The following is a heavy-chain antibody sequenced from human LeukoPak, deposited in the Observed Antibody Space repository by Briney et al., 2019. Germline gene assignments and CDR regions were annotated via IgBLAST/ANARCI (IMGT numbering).Heavy chain of an antibody. CDR1: GGSFSGYY. Sequence: PSETPSLTCAVYGGSFSGYYWSWIRQPPGKGLEWIGEINHSGSTNYNPSLKSRVTISVDTSKNQFSLKLSSVTAADTAVYYCARGGLACDYWGQGTLVTVSS. CDR2: INHSGST. J-gene: IGHJ4*02. D-gene: IGHD2-2*03. V-gene: IGHV4-34*01. CDR3: ARGGLACDY.